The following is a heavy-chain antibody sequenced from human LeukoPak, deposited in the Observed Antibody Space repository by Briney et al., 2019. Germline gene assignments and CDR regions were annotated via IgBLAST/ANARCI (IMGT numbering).Heavy chain of an antibody. D-gene: IGHD5-12*01. Sequence: SQTLSLTCAISGDSVSSNSVAWNWIRQSPSRGLEWLGTTYYSSKWYNDYAVSVKGRVTINPDTSTNQFSLQLSSVTPEDTAVYYCARGWLRSSFDLWGQGTLVTVSS. J-gene: IGHJ4*02. CDR1: GDSVSSNSVA. CDR2: TYYSSKWYN. V-gene: IGHV6-1*01. CDR3: ARGWLRSSFDL.